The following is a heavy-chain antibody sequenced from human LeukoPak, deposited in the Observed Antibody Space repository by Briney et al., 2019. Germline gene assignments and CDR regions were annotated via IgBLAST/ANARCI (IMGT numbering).Heavy chain of an antibody. D-gene: IGHD1-1*01. CDR2: IYYSGST. CDR1: GGSISSSSYY. V-gene: IGHV4-39*02. Sequence: SETLSLTCTVSGGSISSSSYYWGWIRQPPGRGLEWIGSIYYSGSTYYNPSLNSRVTISVDTSKNQFSLKLSSVTAADTAVYYCAREGPYNWNVPNFDYWGQGTLVTVSS. J-gene: IGHJ4*02. CDR3: AREGPYNWNVPNFDY.